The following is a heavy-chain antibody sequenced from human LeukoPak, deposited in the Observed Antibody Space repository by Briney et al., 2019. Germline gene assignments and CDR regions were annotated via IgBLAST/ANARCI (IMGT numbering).Heavy chain of an antibody. J-gene: IGHJ4*02. CDR1: GYRFTNYA. CDR2: IHPSTGNP. D-gene: IGHD3-16*02. Sequence: ASVKVSCKASGYRFTNYAMNWVRQAPGQGLEWMGWIHPSTGNPAYAQGFTGRFVFSLDTSVSTTYLHISSLKAEDTAVYFCARAFQSLGGLSLPDYWGQGTLVTVSS. V-gene: IGHV7-4-1*02. CDR3: ARAFQSLGGLSLPDY.